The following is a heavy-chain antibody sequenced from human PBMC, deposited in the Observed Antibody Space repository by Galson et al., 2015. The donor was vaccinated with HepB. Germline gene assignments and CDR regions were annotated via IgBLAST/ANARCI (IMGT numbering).Heavy chain of an antibody. J-gene: IGHJ6*02. CDR3: AREKYYYDSSGYPVYGMDV. CDR2: ISSSSSYI. D-gene: IGHD3-22*01. V-gene: IGHV3-21*01. Sequence: SLRLSCAASGFTFSSYSMNWVRQAPGKGLEWVSSISSSSSYIYYADSVKGRFTISRDNAKNSLYLQMNSLRAEDTAVYYCAREKYYYDSSGYPVYGMDVWGQGTTVTVSS. CDR1: GFTFSSYS.